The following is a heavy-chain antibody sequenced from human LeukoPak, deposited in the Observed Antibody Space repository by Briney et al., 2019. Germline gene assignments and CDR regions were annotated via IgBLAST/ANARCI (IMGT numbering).Heavy chain of an antibody. V-gene: IGHV3-30*03. CDR1: GFTFSNYG. CDR3: ARDPSYDFWSGSLDY. J-gene: IGHJ4*02. D-gene: IGHD3-3*01. Sequence: GGSLRLSCAVSGFTFSNYGMHWVRQVPGKGLEWVAVISYDGSNKYYADSVKGRLTISRDNSKNTLYLQMNSLRAEDTAVYYCARDPSYDFWSGSLDYWGQGTLVTVSS. CDR2: ISYDGSNK.